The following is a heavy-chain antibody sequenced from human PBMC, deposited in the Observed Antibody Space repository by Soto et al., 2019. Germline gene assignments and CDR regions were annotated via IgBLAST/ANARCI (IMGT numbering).Heavy chain of an antibody. CDR3: ATAGFRGTSIQQFEF. J-gene: IGHJ4*02. V-gene: IGHV1-69*01. CDR1: GGTFNSYG. CDR2: ILPVFDTI. Sequence: QVQLVQSATEVKKPGSSVKVSCQASGGTFNSYGISWVRRAPGQGLEWMGAILPVFDTISSGQRFRGRVSITADEVTTTAYMELSGLRSEDTAIYYCATAGFRGTSIQQFEFWGQGTLVTGSP. D-gene: IGHD3-10*01.